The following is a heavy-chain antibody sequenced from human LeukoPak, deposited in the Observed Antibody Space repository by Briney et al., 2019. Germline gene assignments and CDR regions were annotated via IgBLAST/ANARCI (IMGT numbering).Heavy chain of an antibody. V-gene: IGHV3-49*04. D-gene: IGHD2-21*02. CDR3: TRDLPALAYCGGDCYSSDAFDI. CDR2: IRSKAYGGTT. J-gene: IGHJ3*02. CDR1: EFTFSNYA. Sequence: PGGSLRLSCAASEFTFSNYAMTWVRQAPGKGLEWLGFIRSKAYGGTTEYAASVKGRFTISRDDSKSIAYLQMNSLKTEDTAVYYCTRDLPALAYCGGDCYSSDAFDIWGQGTMVTVSS.